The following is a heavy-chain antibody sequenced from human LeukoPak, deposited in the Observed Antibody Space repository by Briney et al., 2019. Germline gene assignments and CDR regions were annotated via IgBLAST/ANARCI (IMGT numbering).Heavy chain of an antibody. Sequence: PGGSLRLSCAASGFTFSSYSINWARQAPGKGLEWVSSISGSGSYRYYADSVKGRFTISRDNAKNSLYLQMNSLRAEDTAVYYCAREGYSYGQRGGSDDYYYMDVWGKRTTVTVSS. CDR3: AREGYSYGQRGGSDDYYYMDV. D-gene: IGHD5-18*01. J-gene: IGHJ6*03. CDR1: GFTFSSYS. CDR2: ISGSGSYR. V-gene: IGHV3-21*01.